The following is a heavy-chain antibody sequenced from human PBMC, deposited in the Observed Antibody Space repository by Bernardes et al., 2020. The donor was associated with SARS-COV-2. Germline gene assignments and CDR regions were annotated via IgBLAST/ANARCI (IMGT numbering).Heavy chain of an antibody. J-gene: IGHJ4*02. CDR2: INAGNGNT. CDR1: GYTFTSYA. D-gene: IGHD3-10*01. Sequence: ASVKVSCKASGYTFTSYAIHWVRQAPGQRLEWMGWINAGNGNTKYSQKFQGRVTITRDTSARTAYMELSSLRSEDTAVYYCASSLLWFGECYFWGQGTLVTVSS. V-gene: IGHV1-3*01. CDR3: ASSLLWFGECYF.